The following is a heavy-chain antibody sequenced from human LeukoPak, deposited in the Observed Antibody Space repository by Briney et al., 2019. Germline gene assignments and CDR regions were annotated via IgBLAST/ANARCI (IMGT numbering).Heavy chain of an antibody. CDR2: ISSSGSTI. Sequence: GGSLRLSCAASGFTFSSYEMNWVRQAPGKGLEWVSYISSSGSTIYYADSVKGRSTISRDNAKNSLYLQMNSLRAEDTAVYYCARAYCSSTSCPLHYYYGMDVWGKGTTVTVSS. V-gene: IGHV3-48*03. CDR1: GFTFSSYE. D-gene: IGHD2-2*01. J-gene: IGHJ6*04. CDR3: ARAYCSSTSCPLHYYYGMDV.